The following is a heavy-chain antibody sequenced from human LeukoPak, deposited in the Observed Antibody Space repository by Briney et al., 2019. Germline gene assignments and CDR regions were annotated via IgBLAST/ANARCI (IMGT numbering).Heavy chain of an antibody. CDR2: ISSSSSYI. CDR1: GFTFSSYS. V-gene: IGHV3-21*04. J-gene: IGHJ4*02. Sequence: GGSLRLSCAASGFTFSSYSMNWVRQAPGKGLEWVSSISSSSSYIYYADSVKGRFTISRDNSKNTLYLRMNSLRADDTAVYYCAKVDAFGATRTRFDYWGQGTLVTVSS. CDR3: AKVDAFGATRTRFDY. D-gene: IGHD3-16*01.